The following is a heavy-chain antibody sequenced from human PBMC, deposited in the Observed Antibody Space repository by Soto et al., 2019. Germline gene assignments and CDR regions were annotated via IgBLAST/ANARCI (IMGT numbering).Heavy chain of an antibody. Sequence: GGSLRLSCAASGFTFSTYAMNWVRQAPGKGLEWVSAISGSGGDTFYADSVKGRFTISRDNSIGTLYLQMSRLRTEDTAIYYCARPRGYGVFDAYDIWGQGAMVTVSS. V-gene: IGHV3-23*01. CDR3: ARPRGYGVFDAYDI. D-gene: IGHD4-17*01. CDR1: GFTFSTYA. CDR2: ISGSGGDT. J-gene: IGHJ3*02.